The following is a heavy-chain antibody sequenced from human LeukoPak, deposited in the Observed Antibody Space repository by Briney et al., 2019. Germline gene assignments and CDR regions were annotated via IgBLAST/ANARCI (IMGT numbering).Heavy chain of an antibody. CDR1: GLTFRDAW. D-gene: IGHD5-24*01. J-gene: IGHJ4*02. V-gene: IGHV3-15*01. Sequence: GGSLRLSCVVSGLTFRDAWISWVRQAPGKGLEWIGRIKGRTYSETADFAAPVKGRFTHSRDDSKNTVYLQMNSLNTEDTAMYFCAWMATVLSVDVWGQGTLVTVSS. CDR2: IKGRTYSETA. CDR3: AWMATVLSVDV.